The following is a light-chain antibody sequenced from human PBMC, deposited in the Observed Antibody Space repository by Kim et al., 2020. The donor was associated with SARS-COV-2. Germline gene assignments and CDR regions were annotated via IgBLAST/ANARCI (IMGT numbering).Light chain of an antibody. CDR3: SSYTSSSTLGV. V-gene: IGLV2-14*03. CDR1: SSDVGGYNY. Sequence: QSITIYWTGTSSDVGGYNYVSWYQQHPGKAPKLMIYDVSNRPSGVSNRFSGSKSGNTASLTISGRQAEDEADYYCSSYTSSSTLGVFGGGTQLTVL. J-gene: IGLJ3*02. CDR2: DVS.